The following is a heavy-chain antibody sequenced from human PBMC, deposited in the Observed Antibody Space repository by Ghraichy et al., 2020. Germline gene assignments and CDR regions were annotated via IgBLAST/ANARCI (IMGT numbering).Heavy chain of an antibody. Sequence: SETLSLTCTVSGGSISSYYWSWIRQPPGKGLEWIGYIYYSGSTNYNPSLKSRVTISVDTSKNQFSLKLSSVTAADTAVYYCARGRQQPVRWEYYYYYYMDVWGKGTTVTVSS. V-gene: IGHV4-59*01. CDR3: ARGRQQPVRWEYYYYYYMDV. J-gene: IGHJ6*03. D-gene: IGHD6-13*01. CDR2: IYYSGST. CDR1: GGSISSYY.